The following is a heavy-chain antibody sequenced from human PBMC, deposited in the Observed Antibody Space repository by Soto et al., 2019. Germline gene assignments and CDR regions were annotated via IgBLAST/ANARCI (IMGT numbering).Heavy chain of an antibody. J-gene: IGHJ4*02. CDR1: GFTFSSYA. Sequence: GGSLRLSCAASGFTFSSYAMSWVRQAPGKGLEWVSAISGSGGSTYYADSVKGRFTISRDNSKNTLYLQMNSLRAEDTAVYYCAKDRKDDIFTGYPYYFDYWGQGTLVTVSS. V-gene: IGHV3-23*01. CDR3: AKDRKDDIFTGYPYYFDY. D-gene: IGHD3-9*01. CDR2: ISGSGGST.